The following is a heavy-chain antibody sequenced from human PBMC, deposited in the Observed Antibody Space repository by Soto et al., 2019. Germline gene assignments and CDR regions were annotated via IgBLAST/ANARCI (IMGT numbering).Heavy chain of an antibody. CDR1: GFTFSRCW. Sequence: SLRLSCTASGFTFSRCWMTWVRQAPGKGLEWVANINEGGSEKYYVDSVKGRFTISRDNSKNTLYLQMNSLRGEDTAVYYCAKSAAGVFDYWGQGTLVTVSS. V-gene: IGHV3-7*05. J-gene: IGHJ4*02. CDR3: AKSAAGVFDY. D-gene: IGHD3-10*01. CDR2: INEGGSEK.